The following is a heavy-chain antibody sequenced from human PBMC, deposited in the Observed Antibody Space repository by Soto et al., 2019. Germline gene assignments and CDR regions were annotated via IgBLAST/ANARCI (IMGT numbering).Heavy chain of an antibody. V-gene: IGHV1-69*06. CDR1: GGTFSSYA. Sequence: QVQLVQSGAEVKKPGSSVKVSCKASGGTFSSYAISWVRQAPGQGLEWMGGIIPIFGTANYAQKFQGRVKITEDKSTSTAYMELSSLRSEDTAVYYCASSSCRGGDCYSSDYWGQGTLVTVSS. CDR2: IIPIFGTA. D-gene: IGHD2-21*02. J-gene: IGHJ4*02. CDR3: ASSSCRGGDCYSSDY.